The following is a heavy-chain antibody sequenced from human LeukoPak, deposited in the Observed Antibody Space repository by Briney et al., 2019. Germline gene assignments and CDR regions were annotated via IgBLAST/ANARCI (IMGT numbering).Heavy chain of an antibody. CDR1: GFTFSNAW. CDR3: ARSGYMDV. V-gene: IGHV4-34*01. Sequence: GSLRLSCAASGFTFSNAWMSWIRQPPGKGLEWIGEINHSGSTNYNPSLKSRVTISVDTSKNQFSLKLSSVTAADTAVYYCARSGYMDVWGKGTTVTVSS. J-gene: IGHJ6*03. CDR2: INHSGST. D-gene: IGHD3-10*01.